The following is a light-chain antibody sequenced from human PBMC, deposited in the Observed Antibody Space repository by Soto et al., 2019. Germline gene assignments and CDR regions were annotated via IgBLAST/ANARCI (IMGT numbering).Light chain of an antibody. CDR3: SSLSTTSTPIV. Sequence: QCALSQPASMSGSPGQSITIPCTGAISDIGLYNYVSWYQHHPGKAPKLLISEVNVRPLGLSYRFSASKAGNTASLTISGLQPEDEAYYYCSSLSTTSTPIVFGSGTK. J-gene: IGLJ1*01. CDR2: EVN. CDR1: ISDIGLYNY. V-gene: IGLV2-14*01.